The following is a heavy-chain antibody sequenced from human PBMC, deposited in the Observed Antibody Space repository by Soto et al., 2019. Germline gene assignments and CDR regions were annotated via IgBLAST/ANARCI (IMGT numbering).Heavy chain of an antibody. CDR2: VNPILSMS. CDR1: GDTFSFYT. J-gene: IGHJ4*02. V-gene: IGHV1-69*02. CDR3: ATSYGSYRAFDY. Sequence: QVQLVQSGAELKKPGSSVKVSCKASGDTFSFYTINWVRQAPGLGLEWMGRVNPILSMSNYAQKFQGRVTMTADKSTSTADMELRSLRSEDTAFYYCATSYGSYRAFDYWGQGALVTVSS. D-gene: IGHD3-10*01.